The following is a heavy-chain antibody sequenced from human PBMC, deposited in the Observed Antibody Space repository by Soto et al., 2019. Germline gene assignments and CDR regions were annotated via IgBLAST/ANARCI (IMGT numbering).Heavy chain of an antibody. Sequence: QMQLQESGPGLVKPSETLSLTCTVSGGSIGSSDYYWGWIRQPPGRGLEWIGSSHYSGATYYNPALHSRVTISIDTSRNNFSLKLISVTAADTAVYYCTRRIDTEFDPWGQGTLVTVSS. V-gene: IGHV4-39*02. CDR3: TRRIDTEFDP. CDR2: SHYSGAT. CDR1: GGSIGSSDYY. J-gene: IGHJ5*02. D-gene: IGHD2-8*02.